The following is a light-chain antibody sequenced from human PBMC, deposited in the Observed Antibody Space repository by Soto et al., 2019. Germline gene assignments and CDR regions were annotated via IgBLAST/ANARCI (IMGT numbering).Light chain of an antibody. CDR3: SSFTISSTWV. J-gene: IGLJ3*02. CDR2: EVS. Sequence: QAVLTQPASVSGSPGQSITISCTGTNSDVGGLNYVSWYQHHPGNAPQLIIYEVSYRPSGVSDRFSGSKSDNTASLTISGLQTDDEADYYCSSFTISSTWVFGGGTKVTVL. V-gene: IGLV2-14*01. CDR1: NSDVGGLNY.